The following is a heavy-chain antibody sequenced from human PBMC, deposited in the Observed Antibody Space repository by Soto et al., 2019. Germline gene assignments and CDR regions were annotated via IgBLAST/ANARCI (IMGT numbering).Heavy chain of an antibody. CDR3: ATHWIAGSSIP. V-gene: IGHV4-39*01. D-gene: IGHD2-21*01. CDR2: IHYSGTS. J-gene: IGHJ5*02. CDR1: GDSISSRSQY. Sequence: KTXETLALCCSVSGDSISSRSQYWGWIRQPPGKGLEWIGSIHYSGTSYYNPSLKSRVTIFVDTSKNQLSLKLRSVTAADTAVYYCATHWIAGSSIPRGQRTLVTVSS.